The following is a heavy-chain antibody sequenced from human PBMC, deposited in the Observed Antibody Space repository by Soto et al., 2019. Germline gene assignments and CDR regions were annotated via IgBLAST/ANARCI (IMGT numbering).Heavy chain of an antibody. Sequence: PSETLSLTCTVSGGSISSRSYYWGWIRQPPGKGLEWIGSIYYSGSTYYNPSLKSRVTISVDTSKNQFSLKLSSVTAADTAVYYCASQVLMRDDSSGYYPIFDYWGQGTLVTVSS. V-gene: IGHV4-39*01. D-gene: IGHD3-22*01. CDR1: GGSISSRSYY. CDR3: ASQVLMRDDSSGYYPIFDY. J-gene: IGHJ4*02. CDR2: IYYSGST.